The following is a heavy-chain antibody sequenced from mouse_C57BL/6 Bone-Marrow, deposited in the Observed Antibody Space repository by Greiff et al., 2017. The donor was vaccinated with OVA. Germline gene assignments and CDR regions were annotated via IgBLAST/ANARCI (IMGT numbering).Heavy chain of an antibody. Sequence: QVQLQQSGPELVKPGASVKISCKASGYAFSSSWMNWVKQRPGKGLEWIGRIYPGDGDTNYNGKFKGKATLTADKSSSTAYMQLSSLPSEDSAVYFCERVPYYYGSSYWYFDVWGTGTTVTVSS. CDR1: GYAFSSSW. D-gene: IGHD1-1*01. V-gene: IGHV1-82*01. J-gene: IGHJ1*03. CDR2: IYPGDGDT. CDR3: ERVPYYYGSSYWYFDV.